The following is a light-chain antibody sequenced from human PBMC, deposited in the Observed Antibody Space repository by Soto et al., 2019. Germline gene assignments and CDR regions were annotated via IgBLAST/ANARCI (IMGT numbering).Light chain of an antibody. CDR2: GTS. J-gene: IGKJ1*01. CDR3: QQYGNSPWT. Sequence: EIVLTQSPGTLSLSPGERATLSCRASQSVSSNYLAWYQQKPGQAPRLLIYGTSSRATGIPDRISGSGSGTDFTLTISRLEPEDFAVYYCQQYGNSPWTFGQGTKVEIK. CDR1: QSVSSNY. V-gene: IGKV3-20*01.